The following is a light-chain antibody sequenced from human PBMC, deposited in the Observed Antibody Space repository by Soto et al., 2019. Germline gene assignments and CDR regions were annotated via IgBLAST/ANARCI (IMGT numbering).Light chain of an antibody. CDR3: QQYGSSLWT. Sequence: EIVMTQSPATLSVSPGERASLSCGASQSISSSFLAWYQQKPGQAPRILIYGASSRDTGIPDRFSGSGSGTDFTLTISRLEPEDFSVYYCQQYGSSLWTFGQGTKVDIK. J-gene: IGKJ1*01. CDR2: GAS. CDR1: QSISSSF. V-gene: IGKV3-20*01.